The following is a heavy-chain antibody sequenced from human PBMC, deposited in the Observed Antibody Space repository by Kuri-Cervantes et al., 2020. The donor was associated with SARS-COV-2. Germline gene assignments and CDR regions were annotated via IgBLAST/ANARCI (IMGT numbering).Heavy chain of an antibody. Sequence: LSLTCAASGFTFSSYWMHWVRQAPGKGLVWVSRINSDGSSTSYADSVKGRFTISRDNAKNPLYLQMNSLRAEDTAVYYCARGYPPMVRGVIIKGIGYWGQGTLVTVSS. CDR1: GFTFSSYW. CDR2: INSDGSST. CDR3: ARGYPPMVRGVIIKGIGY. J-gene: IGHJ4*02. V-gene: IGHV3-74*01. D-gene: IGHD3-10*01.